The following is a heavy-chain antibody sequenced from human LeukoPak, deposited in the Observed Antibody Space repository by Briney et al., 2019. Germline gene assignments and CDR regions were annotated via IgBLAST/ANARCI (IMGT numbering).Heavy chain of an antibody. J-gene: IGHJ6*03. CDR3: ARDGTPAFYYYMDV. CDR1: RYTFTSYF. CDR2: INPSGGST. Sequence: ASVKVSCKASRYTFTSYFIHWVRQAPGQGLEWMGIINPSGGSTNYAQKFQGRVTMTRDTSTSTVYMELSSLRSEDTAVYFCARDGTPAFYYYMDVWGKGTTVTISS. V-gene: IGHV1-46*01.